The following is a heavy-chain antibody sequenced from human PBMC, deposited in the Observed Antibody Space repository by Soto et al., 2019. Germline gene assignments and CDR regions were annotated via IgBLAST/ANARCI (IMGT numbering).Heavy chain of an antibody. J-gene: IGHJ4*02. CDR2: IYYSGSI. CDR3: ARDNGYSYGYFDY. V-gene: IGHV4-59*01. CDR1: GGSISSYY. D-gene: IGHD5-18*01. Sequence: PSETLSLTCTVSGGSISSYYWSWIRQPPGKGLEWIGYIYYSGSINYNPSLKSRVTISVDTSKNQFSLKLSSVTAADTAVYYCARDNGYSYGYFDYWGRGTLVTVSS.